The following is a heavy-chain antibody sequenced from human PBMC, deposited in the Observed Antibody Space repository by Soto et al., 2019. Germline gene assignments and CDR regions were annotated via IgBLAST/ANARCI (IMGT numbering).Heavy chain of an antibody. CDR3: ARDSGLTRYCSSTSCYLGGGMDV. CDR2: FIPIFGTA. V-gene: IGHV1-69*13. CDR1: GGTFSSYA. D-gene: IGHD2-2*01. Sequence: ASVKVSCKASGGTFSSYAISWVRQAPGQGLEWMGGFIPIFGTANYAQKFQGRVTITADESTSTAYMELSSLRSEDTAVYYCARDSGLTRYCSSTSCYLGGGMDVWG. J-gene: IGHJ6*02.